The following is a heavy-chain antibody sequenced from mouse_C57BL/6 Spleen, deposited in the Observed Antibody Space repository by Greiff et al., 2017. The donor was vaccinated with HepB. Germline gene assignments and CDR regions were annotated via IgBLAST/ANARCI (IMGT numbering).Heavy chain of an antibody. CDR2: IYPRSGNT. V-gene: IGHV1-81*01. J-gene: IGHJ2*01. D-gene: IGHD1-1*01. CDR3: ARNYGSSYFDY. CDR1: GYTFTSYG. Sequence: QVQLQQSGAELARPGASVKLSCKASGYTFTSYGISWVKQRTGQGLEWIGEIYPRSGNTYYNEKFKGKAILTADKSSSTAYMELRSLTSEDSAVYFCARNYGSSYFDYWGQGTTLTVSS.